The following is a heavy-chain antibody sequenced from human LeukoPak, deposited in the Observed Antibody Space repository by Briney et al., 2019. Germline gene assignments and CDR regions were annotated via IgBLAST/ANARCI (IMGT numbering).Heavy chain of an antibody. CDR3: AGEVKYSSRNWFDP. J-gene: IGHJ5*02. Sequence: ASVKVSCKASGYTFTGYYMHWVRQAPGQGLEWMGWINPNSGGTNYAQKFQGRVTMTRDTSIITAYMELSRLRSDDTAVYYCAGEVKYSSRNWFDPWGQGTLVTVSS. CDR2: INPNSGGT. CDR1: GYTFTGYY. V-gene: IGHV1-2*02. D-gene: IGHD6-13*01.